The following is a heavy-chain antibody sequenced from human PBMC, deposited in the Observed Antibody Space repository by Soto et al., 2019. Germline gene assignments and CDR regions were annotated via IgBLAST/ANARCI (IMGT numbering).Heavy chain of an antibody. D-gene: IGHD6-13*01. CDR2: ISGSGGST. Sequence: EVQLLESGGGLVEPGGSLRLSCAASGFTFSSYAMSWVRQAPGKGLEWVSAISGSGGSTYYADSVKGRFTISRDNSKNTLYLQMKSLRAEDTAVYHGAKHGSWYDVVDYWGQGSLVTVSS. CDR1: GFTFSSYA. V-gene: IGHV3-23*01. CDR3: AKHGSWYDVVDY. J-gene: IGHJ4*02.